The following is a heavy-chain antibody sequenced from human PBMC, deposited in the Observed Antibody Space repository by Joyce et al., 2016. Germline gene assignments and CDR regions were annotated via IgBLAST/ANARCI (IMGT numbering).Heavy chain of an antibody. CDR1: GFTFSSYW. CDR2: IKHDGSEK. CDR3: ARGGNRGDAFDF. Sequence: EVQLVESGGGLVQPGGSLRLSCAASGFTFSSYWMTWVRQAPGKGLELVANIKHDGSEKYFLDAVKGRFTISRDNAKNSLYLQMNSLRAEDTAVYYCARGGNRGDAFDFWAQGTMVTVSS. V-gene: IGHV3-7*03. D-gene: IGHD7-27*01. J-gene: IGHJ3*01.